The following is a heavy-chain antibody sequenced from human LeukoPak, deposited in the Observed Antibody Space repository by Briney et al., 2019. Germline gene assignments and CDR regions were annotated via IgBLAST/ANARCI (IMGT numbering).Heavy chain of an antibody. CDR1: GVTFSTYS. Sequence: GGSLRLSCAASGVTFSTYSVKWVRQAPGKGREWVSYISDSSAMYYADSVRGRFTISRENDKNSLFLQMNSLRAEDTAVYYCARDGGYSGYDADCWGQGTLVTVSS. V-gene: IGHV3-48*01. CDR2: ISDSSAM. CDR3: ARDGGYSGYDADC. D-gene: IGHD5-12*01. J-gene: IGHJ4*02.